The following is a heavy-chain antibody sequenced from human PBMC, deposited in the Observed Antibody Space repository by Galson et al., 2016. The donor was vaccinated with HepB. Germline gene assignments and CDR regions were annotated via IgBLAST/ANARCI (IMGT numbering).Heavy chain of an antibody. CDR2: INTGNGDT. CDR3: ARDERITIVGAVIIRNYYHGMDV. D-gene: IGHD3-3*01. Sequence: SVKVSCKASGYTFTSYGIHWMRQAPGQSPEWMAWINTGNGDTKDSKKFQGRLTSTRDPTATTAYLELTSLRSEDTAVYYCARDERITIVGAVIIRNYYHGMDVWGQGTTVTVSS. V-gene: IGHV1-3*04. J-gene: IGHJ6*02. CDR1: GYTFTSYG.